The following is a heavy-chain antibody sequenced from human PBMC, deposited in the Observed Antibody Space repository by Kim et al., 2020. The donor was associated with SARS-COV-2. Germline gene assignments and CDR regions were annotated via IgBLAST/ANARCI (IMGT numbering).Heavy chain of an antibody. CDR3: ARVSSGSYYGRFDY. J-gene: IGHJ4*02. CDR1: GFTFSSYA. CDR2: ISYDGSNK. D-gene: IGHD1-26*01. Sequence: GGSLRLSCAASGFTFSSYAMHWVRQAPGKGLEWVAVISYDGSNKYYADSVKGRFTISRDNSKNTLYLQMNSLRAEDTAVYYCARVSSGSYYGRFDYWGQGTLVTVSS. V-gene: IGHV3-30*04.